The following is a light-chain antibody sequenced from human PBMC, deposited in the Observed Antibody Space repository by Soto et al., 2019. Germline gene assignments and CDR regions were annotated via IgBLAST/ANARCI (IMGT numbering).Light chain of an antibody. Sequence: QAVVTQEPSLTVSPGGTVTLTCASSTGAVTKGFSPNWLQQRPGQPPRALIYSINKTHSWTPDRFSVSLLGGKAALTLSGVHHEVDAVYYCLLWYGGAYSFGTGTSVTVL. CDR2: SIN. V-gene: IGLV7-43*01. CDR3: LLWYGGAYS. CDR1: TGAVTKGFS. J-gene: IGLJ1*01.